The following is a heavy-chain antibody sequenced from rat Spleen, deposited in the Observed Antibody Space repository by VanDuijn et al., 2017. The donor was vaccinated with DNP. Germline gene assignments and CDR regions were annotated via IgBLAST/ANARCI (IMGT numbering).Heavy chain of an antibody. Sequence: EVQLVESGGGLVQPGRSMKLSCAASGFTFSSFPMAWVRQAPTKGLEWVATISTSGGSTYYRDSVKGRFTISRDNAKSTLYLQMNSLRSEDMATYYCARHGLRVFDYWGQGVMVTVSS. J-gene: IGHJ2*01. D-gene: IGHD1-7*01. V-gene: IGHV5-46*01. CDR3: ARHGLRVFDY. CDR2: ISTSGGST. CDR1: GFTFSSFP.